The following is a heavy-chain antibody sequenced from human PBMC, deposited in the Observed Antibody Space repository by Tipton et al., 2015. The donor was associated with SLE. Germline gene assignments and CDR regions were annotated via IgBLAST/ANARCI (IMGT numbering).Heavy chain of an antibody. Sequence: LRLSCTVSGGSISSYYWSWIRQPPGKGLEWIGHIFNSGSTYYNPSLKSRVTISVDTSKNQFSLKLTSVTAADTALYYCARDGLQSPIAYWGQGTLVTVSS. CDR3: ARDGLQSPIAY. D-gene: IGHD5-24*01. CDR2: IFNSGST. J-gene: IGHJ4*02. CDR1: GGSISSYY. V-gene: IGHV4-4*09.